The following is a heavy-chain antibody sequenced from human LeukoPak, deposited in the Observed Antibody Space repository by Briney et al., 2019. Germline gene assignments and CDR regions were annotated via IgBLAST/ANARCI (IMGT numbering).Heavy chain of an antibody. CDR3: ARGGRAPSAAGPFFYYYYGMDV. V-gene: IGHV1-46*01. CDR2: INPSGGST. Sequence: ASVKVSCKASGYTFTSYYMHWARQAPGQGLEWMGIINPSGGSTSYAQKFQGRVTMTRDTSTSTVYMELSSLRSEDTAVYYCARGGRAPSAAGPFFYYYYGMDVWGQGTTVTVSS. D-gene: IGHD6-13*01. CDR1: GYTFTSYY. J-gene: IGHJ6*02.